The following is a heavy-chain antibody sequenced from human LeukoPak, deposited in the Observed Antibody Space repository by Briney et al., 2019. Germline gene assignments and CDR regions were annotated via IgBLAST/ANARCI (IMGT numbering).Heavy chain of an antibody. V-gene: IGHV3-74*01. CDR3: ARDAPTYYDFWSGYYNWFDP. Sequence: GGSLRLSCAASGFTFSNYWMHWVRQAPGKGLVWVSRISYDGSSTNYADSVKGRFTISRDNAKNTLYLQMNSLRAEDTAVYYCARDAPTYYDFWSGYYNWFDPWGQGTLVTVSS. CDR1: GFTFSNYW. CDR2: ISYDGSST. J-gene: IGHJ5*02. D-gene: IGHD3-3*01.